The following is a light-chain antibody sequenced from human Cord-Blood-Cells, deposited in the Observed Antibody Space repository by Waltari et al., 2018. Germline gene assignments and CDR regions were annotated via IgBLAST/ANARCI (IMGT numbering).Light chain of an antibody. CDR3: QQRSNWPIT. CDR1: QSVSSY. V-gene: IGKV3-11*01. CDR2: DAS. Sequence: EIVLTQSPATLSLSPGERATLSCRASQSVSSYLAWYQQKPGQAPRPLIYDASNRATGIPARFSGSGSGTDFTLTMSSLEPEDFAVYYCQQRSNWPITFGQGTRLEIK. J-gene: IGKJ5*01.